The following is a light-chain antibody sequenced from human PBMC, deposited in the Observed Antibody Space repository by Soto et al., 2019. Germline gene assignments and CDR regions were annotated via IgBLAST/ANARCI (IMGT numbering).Light chain of an antibody. Sequence: DIQMTQSPSSLSASVGDRVTITCRASQGISNYLAWYQQKPGKVPKLLIYAASTLQSGVPSRFIGSGTRPDFTLTIRSLQPEDVASYYCQKYNSAPLTFGGGTKVEIK. CDR3: QKYNSAPLT. J-gene: IGKJ4*01. CDR1: QGISNY. CDR2: AAS. V-gene: IGKV1-27*01.